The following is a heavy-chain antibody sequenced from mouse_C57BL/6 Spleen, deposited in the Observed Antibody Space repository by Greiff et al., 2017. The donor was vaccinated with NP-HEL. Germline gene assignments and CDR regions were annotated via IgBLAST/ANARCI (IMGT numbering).Heavy chain of an antibody. CDR2: ISNGGGST. CDR3: ARQGDYYYFDY. D-gene: IGHD1-1*01. CDR1: GFTFSDYY. V-gene: IGHV5-12*01. J-gene: IGHJ2*01. Sequence: EVKLVESGGGLVQPGGSLKLSCAASGFTFSDYYMYWVRQTPEKRLEWVAYISNGGGSTYYPDTVKGRFTISRDNAKNTLYLQMSRLKSEDTAMYYCARQGDYYYFDYWGQGTTLTVSS.